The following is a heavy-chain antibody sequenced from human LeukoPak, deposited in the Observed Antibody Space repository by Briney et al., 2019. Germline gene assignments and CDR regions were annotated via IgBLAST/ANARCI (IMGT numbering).Heavy chain of an antibody. CDR3: AKWGDNDVLTGYYVPDY. CDR2: ILGSGGST. D-gene: IGHD3-9*01. CDR1: GFTFSNYA. Sequence: GASLRLSCVASGFTFSNYAMSWVRQAPGKRLEWVSAILGSGGSTYYADSVKGRFTVSRDNSKSTLYLQMNSLRAEDTALYYCAKWGDNDVLTGYYVPDYWGQGTLVTVSS. V-gene: IGHV3-23*01. J-gene: IGHJ4*02.